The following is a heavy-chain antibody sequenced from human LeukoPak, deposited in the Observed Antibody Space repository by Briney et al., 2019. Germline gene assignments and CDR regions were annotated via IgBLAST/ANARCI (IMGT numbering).Heavy chain of an antibody. J-gene: IGHJ4*02. CDR3: ASALTTVTPHFHY. V-gene: IGHV3-74*01. CDR2: LNSDGSST. CDR1: GFIFSTYY. Sequence: GGSLRLSCAASGFIFSTYYMHWVRQAPGKGLEWVSRLNSDGSSTTYADSVKGRFTISRDNAKNTLYLQMNSLRVEDTGVYSCASALTTVTPHFHYWGQGTLVTVSS. D-gene: IGHD4-17*01.